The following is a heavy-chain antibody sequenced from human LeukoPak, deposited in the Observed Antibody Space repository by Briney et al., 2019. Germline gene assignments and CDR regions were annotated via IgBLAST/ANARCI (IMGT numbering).Heavy chain of an antibody. Sequence: NASETLSLTCTVSGGSISSYYWSWIRQPAGKGLEWIGRIYTSGSTNYNPSLKSRVTMSVDTSKNQFSLKLSSVTAADTAVYYCASIYCSSNSCPIGPFDYWGQGTLVTVSS. CDR1: GGSISSYY. V-gene: IGHV4-4*07. CDR3: ASIYCSSNSCPIGPFDY. D-gene: IGHD2-2*01. J-gene: IGHJ4*02. CDR2: IYTSGST.